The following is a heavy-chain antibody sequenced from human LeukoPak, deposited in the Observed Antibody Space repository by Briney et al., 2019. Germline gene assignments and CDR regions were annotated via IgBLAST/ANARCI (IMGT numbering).Heavy chain of an antibody. J-gene: IGHJ6*04. CDR3: ARDGITMVRGVTSYGMDV. V-gene: IGHV4-38-2*02. CDR1: GYSISSGYY. CDR2: IYHSGST. D-gene: IGHD3-10*01. Sequence: SETVSLTCAVSGYSISSGYYWGWIRRPPGKGLEGIGIIYHSGSTYYNPSLKSRVTISVDTSKNQFSLKLSSVTAADTAVYYCARDGITMVRGVTSYGMDVWGKGTTVTVSS.